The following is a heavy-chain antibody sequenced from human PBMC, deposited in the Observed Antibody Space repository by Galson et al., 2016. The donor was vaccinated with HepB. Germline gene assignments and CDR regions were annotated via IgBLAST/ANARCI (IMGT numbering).Heavy chain of an antibody. CDR2: XXPEXXXT. D-gene: IGHD3-16*01. CDR1: GYTLSXLX. CDR3: AAERGGLLVLHYFEY. Sequence: SVKVSCKVSGYTLSXLXMHXXRYSXXXGLXXIGGXXPEXXXTVXAQKXXGRVTMTEDTPTDTAXMEXSSLTSDDTAMYFCAAERGGLLVLHYFEYWGQGTRVTVPS. V-gene: IGHV1-24*01. J-gene: IGHJ4*02.